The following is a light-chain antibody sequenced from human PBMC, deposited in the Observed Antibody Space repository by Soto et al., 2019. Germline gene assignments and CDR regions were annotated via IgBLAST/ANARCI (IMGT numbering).Light chain of an antibody. CDR3: QQYGSAPFT. J-gene: IGKJ4*01. Sequence: IVLTQSPGTLSLSPGERATLSCRASQSVSSSYLAWYQQKPGQAPRLLIYGASSRATGIPDRFSGSGSGTDFTLTISRLEPGDFAVYYCQQYGSAPFTFGGGTKVEIK. CDR2: GAS. CDR1: QSVSSSY. V-gene: IGKV3-20*01.